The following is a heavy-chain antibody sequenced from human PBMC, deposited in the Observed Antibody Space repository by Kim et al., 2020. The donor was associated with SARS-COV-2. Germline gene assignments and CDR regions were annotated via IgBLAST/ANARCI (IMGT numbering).Heavy chain of an antibody. CDR3: ASLKWELPGYYFDY. CDR2: IYYSGST. D-gene: IGHD1-26*01. CDR1: GGSISSGGYY. V-gene: IGHV4-31*03. Sequence: SETLSLTCTVSGGSISSGGYYWSWIRQHPGKGLEWIGYIYYSGSTYYNPSLKSRVTISVDTSKNQFSLKLSSVTAADTAVYYCASLKWELPGYYFDYWGQGTLVTVSS. J-gene: IGHJ4*02.